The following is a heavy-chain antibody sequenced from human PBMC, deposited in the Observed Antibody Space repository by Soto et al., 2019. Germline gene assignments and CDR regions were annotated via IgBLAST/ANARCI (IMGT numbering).Heavy chain of an antibody. CDR1: GGSFSGYY. J-gene: IGHJ4*02. CDR2: INHSGST. V-gene: IGHV4-34*01. CDR3: ARASYDSSTYYLDY. D-gene: IGHD3-22*01. Sequence: SETLSLTCAVYGGSFSGYYWIWIRQPPGKGLEWIGEINHSGSTNYNPSLKSRVTISVDTSKNQFSLKLSSVTAADTAVYYCARASYDSSTYYLDYWGQGTLVTVSS.